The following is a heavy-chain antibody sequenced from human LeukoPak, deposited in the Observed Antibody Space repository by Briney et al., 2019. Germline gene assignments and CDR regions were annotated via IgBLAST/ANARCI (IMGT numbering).Heavy chain of an antibody. CDR1: GGSISKYY. Sequence: SETLSLTCNVSGGSISKYYWSWIRQPPGKGLEWIGYVYYSGNTNYNPSLKNRVNISVDTSKNQFSLKLTSVTAADTAVYYCARERIAGTTDYWGQGTLVTVSS. CDR2: VYYSGNT. V-gene: IGHV4-59*01. J-gene: IGHJ4*02. CDR3: ARERIAGTTDY. D-gene: IGHD1-20*01.